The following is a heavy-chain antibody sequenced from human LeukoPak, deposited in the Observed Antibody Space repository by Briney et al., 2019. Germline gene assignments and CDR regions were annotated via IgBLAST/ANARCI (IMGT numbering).Heavy chain of an antibody. D-gene: IGHD1-20*01. V-gene: IGHV3-21*01. CDR3: ARHRYYFDY. CDR2: ITSSGNSQ. J-gene: IGHJ4*02. Sequence: GGSLRLSCAASGFNSNSYTMNWVRQPPGKGLEWVSSITSSGNSQDYIDSVKGRFAISRDNTKNSLFLQMNNLRAEDTAIYFCARHRYYFDYWGQGALVTVSS. CDR1: GFNSNSYT.